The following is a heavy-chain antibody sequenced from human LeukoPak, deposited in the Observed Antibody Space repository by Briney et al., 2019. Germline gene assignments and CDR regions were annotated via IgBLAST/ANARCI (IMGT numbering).Heavy chain of an antibody. CDR3: AKDQAVVSGFDY. Sequence: PGGSLRLSCEASGFTFSDYYMSWIRQAPGKGLEWVSYIGSGGTTMFYADAVKGRFTISRDNTKNSVYLQMNSLRAEDTAVYYCAKDQAVVSGFDYWGQGTLVTVSS. CDR1: GFTFSDYY. CDR2: IGSGGTTM. J-gene: IGHJ4*02. V-gene: IGHV3-11*01. D-gene: IGHD5/OR15-5a*01.